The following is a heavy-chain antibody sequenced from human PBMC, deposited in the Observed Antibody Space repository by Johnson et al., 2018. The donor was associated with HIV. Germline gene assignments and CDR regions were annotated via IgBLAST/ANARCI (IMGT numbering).Heavy chain of an antibody. CDR1: GFTFDDYG. D-gene: IGHD2-21*01. CDR3: AKDIVNCAGDCYARGDSIRGLLGLRWAM. CDR2: INWNGNAR. J-gene: IGHJ1*01. V-gene: IGHV3-20*04. Sequence: VQLVESGGGVVRPGGSLRLSCAASGFTFDDYGMTWVRQAPGKGLEWVSGINWNGNARGYADSMKGRFTISRDNAKNYLYLQMNSLSAEDTALYYCAKDIVNCAGDCYARGDSIRGLLGLRWAMWG.